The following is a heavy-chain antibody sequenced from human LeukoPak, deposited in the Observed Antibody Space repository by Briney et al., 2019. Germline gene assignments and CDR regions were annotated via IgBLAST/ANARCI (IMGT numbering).Heavy chain of an antibody. CDR3: ARDVDYYGSGSYNWFDP. CDR1: GDSISSYY. V-gene: IGHV4-59*06. Sequence: SETLSLTCTVSGDSISSYYWSWIRQPPGKGLEWIGYIYYSGSTYYNPSLKSRVTISVDTSKNQFSLKLSSVTAADTAVYYCARDVDYYGSGSYNWFDPWGQGTLVTVSS. CDR2: IYYSGST. J-gene: IGHJ5*02. D-gene: IGHD3-10*01.